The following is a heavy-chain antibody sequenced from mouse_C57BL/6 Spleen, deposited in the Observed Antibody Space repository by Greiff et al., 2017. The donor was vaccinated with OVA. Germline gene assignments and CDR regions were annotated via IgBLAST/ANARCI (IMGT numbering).Heavy chain of an antibody. J-gene: IGHJ1*03. CDR3: ARHPYYYGSSYWYFDV. Sequence: QVQLQQSGAELVRPGASVKLSCKASGYTFTDYYINWVKQRPGQGLEWIARIYPGSGNTYYNEKFKGKATLTAEKSSSTAYMQLSSLTSEDSAVYFCARHPYYYGSSYWYFDVWGTGTTVTVSS. V-gene: IGHV1-76*01. CDR1: GYTFTDYY. CDR2: IYPGSGNT. D-gene: IGHD1-1*01.